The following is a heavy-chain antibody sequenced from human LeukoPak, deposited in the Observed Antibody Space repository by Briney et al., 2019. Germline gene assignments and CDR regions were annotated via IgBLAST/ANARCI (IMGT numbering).Heavy chain of an antibody. CDR2: ISSSSSYI. D-gene: IGHD4-17*01. V-gene: IGHV3-21*01. CDR3: ARDLYGDYTLNY. Sequence: PGGSLRLSCVASGFTFSNYNMNWVRQAPGKGLEWVSSISSSSSYIYYADSVKGRFTISRDNAKNSLYLQMNSLRAEDTAVYYCARDLYGDYTLNYWGQGTLVTVSS. J-gene: IGHJ4*02. CDR1: GFTFSNYN.